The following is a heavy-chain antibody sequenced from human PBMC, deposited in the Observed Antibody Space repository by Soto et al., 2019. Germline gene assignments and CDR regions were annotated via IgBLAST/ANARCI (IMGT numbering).Heavy chain of an antibody. CDR2: ISSSGSTI. CDR1: GFTFSGYE. J-gene: IGHJ1*01. Sequence: LRLSCAASGFTFSGYEMNWVRQAPGKGLEWVSYISSSGSTIYYAESVKGRFTISRDNAKNSLYLQMNSLRAEDTAVYYCARDSPRGSYYVEYFQHWGQGTLVTVSS. CDR3: ARDSPRGSYYVEYFQH. V-gene: IGHV3-48*03. D-gene: IGHD1-26*01.